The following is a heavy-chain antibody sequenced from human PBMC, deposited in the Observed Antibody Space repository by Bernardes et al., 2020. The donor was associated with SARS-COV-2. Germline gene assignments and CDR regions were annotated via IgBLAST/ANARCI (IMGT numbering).Heavy chain of an antibody. CDR3: AHSGSYGLILYYFDY. Sequence: SGATLLKPTQTLTLTCPFSGFSLTPSGVGVGWIRQAPGKALEWLALIYWDDVKRYSPSLKRSLTITKDTSKNQVVLTMTNMDPVDTGTYYCAHSGSYGLILYYFDYWGQGSPVTVSS. CDR1: GFSLTPSGVG. D-gene: IGHD2-8*01. V-gene: IGHV2-5*02. CDR2: IYWDDVK. J-gene: IGHJ4*02.